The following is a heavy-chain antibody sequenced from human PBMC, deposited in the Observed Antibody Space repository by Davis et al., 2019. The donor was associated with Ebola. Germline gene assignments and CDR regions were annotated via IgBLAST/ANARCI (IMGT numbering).Heavy chain of an antibody. CDR2: ITSGSNAI. CDR1: GFTFSDFS. V-gene: IGHV3-48*02. J-gene: IGHJ5*02. Sequence: GESLKISCAASGFTFSDFSMNWVRQAPGKALEWISFITSGSNAIHYADSVRGQFTVSRDNVNNSLFLEMSSLRDEDSAVYYCVRDYIFAFDLWGQGARVTVSS. D-gene: IGHD4-11*01. CDR3: VRDYIFAFDL.